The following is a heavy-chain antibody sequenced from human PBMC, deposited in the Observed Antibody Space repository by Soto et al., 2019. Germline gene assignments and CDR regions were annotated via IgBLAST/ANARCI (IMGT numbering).Heavy chain of an antibody. Sequence: QLQLQESGPGLVKPSETLSLTCTVSGGSISSRSYYWGWIRQPPGKGLEWIGSIYYSGSTFYNPSLKSRATISVDTSKNQLSLKLSSVTAADTAVYYFARHVSGYSSGLDYWGQGTLVTVSS. J-gene: IGHJ4*02. CDR1: GGSISSRSYY. V-gene: IGHV4-39*01. CDR3: ARHVSGYSSGLDY. CDR2: IYYSGST. D-gene: IGHD6-19*01.